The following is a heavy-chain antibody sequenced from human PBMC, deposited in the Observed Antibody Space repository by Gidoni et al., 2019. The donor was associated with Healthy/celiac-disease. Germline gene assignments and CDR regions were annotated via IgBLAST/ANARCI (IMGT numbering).Heavy chain of an antibody. D-gene: IGHD3-10*01. CDR1: GGSFSGYY. CDR3: ARGRNYYGSGGLGY. Sequence: QVQLQQWGAVLFKPSETLSLTCAVYGGSFSGYYWSWIRQPPGKGLEWIGEINHSGSTNYNPSLKSRVTISVDTSKNQFSLKLSSVTAADTAVYYWARGRNYYGSGGLGYWGQGTLVTVSS. CDR2: INHSGST. J-gene: IGHJ4*02. V-gene: IGHV4-34*01.